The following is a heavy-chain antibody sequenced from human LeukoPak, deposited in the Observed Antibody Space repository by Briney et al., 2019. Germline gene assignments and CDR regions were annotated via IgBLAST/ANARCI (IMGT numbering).Heavy chain of an antibody. CDR1: GFSFSNHG. Sequence: GGSLRLSCATSGFSFSNHGMHWARQAPGKGLEWVAVIWFDGNKKYFGDSVQGRFTFSRDNAKNTVFLQMNSLRVEDTAVYYCARGGLSYYYGMDVWGQGTTVTVSS. CDR3: ARGGLSYYYGMDV. J-gene: IGHJ6*02. CDR2: IWFDGNKK. D-gene: IGHD2-15*01. V-gene: IGHV3-33*08.